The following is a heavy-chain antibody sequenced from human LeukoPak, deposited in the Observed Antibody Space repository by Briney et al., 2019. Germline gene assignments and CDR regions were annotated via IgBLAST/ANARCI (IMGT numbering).Heavy chain of an antibody. CDR3: ARRRTLDV. J-gene: IGHJ6*02. D-gene: IGHD3/OR15-3a*01. Sequence: PGGSLRLSCAASGFTFSNYWITWVRQAPGQGLEWVASIKEDGSEKHYVDSVKGRFTISRDNAKNSLYLQMNSLRVEDTAVYYCARRRTLDVWGQGTTVTVSS. CDR1: GFTFSNYW. CDR2: IKEDGSEK. V-gene: IGHV3-7*01.